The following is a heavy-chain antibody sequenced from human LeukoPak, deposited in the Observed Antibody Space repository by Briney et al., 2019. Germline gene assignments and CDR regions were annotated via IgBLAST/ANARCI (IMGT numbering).Heavy chain of an antibody. J-gene: IGHJ4*02. Sequence: SETLSLTCTISGGSISSYYWSWIRQPPGKGLEWIGYIYTSGSTNYNPSLKSRVTISVDTSKNQFSLKLSSVTAADTAVYYCARHGPGWLQEYYFDYWGQGTLVTVSS. D-gene: IGHD5-24*01. CDR3: ARHGPGWLQEYYFDY. CDR1: GGSISSYY. V-gene: IGHV4-4*09. CDR2: IYTSGST.